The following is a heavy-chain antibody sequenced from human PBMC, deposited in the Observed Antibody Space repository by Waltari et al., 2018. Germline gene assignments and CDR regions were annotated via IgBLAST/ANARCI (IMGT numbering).Heavy chain of an antibody. V-gene: IGHV1-8*01. CDR2: MYPNSGNT. CDR1: GYTFTSYD. Sequence: QVQLVQSGAEVKKPGASVKVSCKASGYTFTSYDINWVRQATGQGLEWMGWMYPNSGNTGYAQKFQGRVTMTRNTSISTAYMELSSLRSEDTAVYYCARGKRFSYYYGMDVWGQGTTVTVSS. CDR3: ARGKRFSYYYGMDV. D-gene: IGHD3-3*01. J-gene: IGHJ6*02.